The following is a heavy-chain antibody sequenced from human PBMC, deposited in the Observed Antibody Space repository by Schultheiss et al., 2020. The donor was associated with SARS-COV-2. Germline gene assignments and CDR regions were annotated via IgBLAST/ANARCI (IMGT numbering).Heavy chain of an antibody. D-gene: IGHD6-19*01. CDR3: AKDLFTGYSSGSDAFDI. CDR1: GFTFDDYA. CDR2: ISWNSGSI. V-gene: IGHV3-9*01. J-gene: IGHJ3*02. Sequence: GGSLRLSCAASGFTFDDYAMHWVRQAPGKGLEWVSGISWNSGSIGYADSVKGRFTISRDNAKNSLYLQMNSLRAEDTALYYCAKDLFTGYSSGSDAFDIWGQGTMVTVSS.